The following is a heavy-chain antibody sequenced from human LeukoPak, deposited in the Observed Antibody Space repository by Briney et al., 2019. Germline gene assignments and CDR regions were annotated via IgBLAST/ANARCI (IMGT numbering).Heavy chain of an antibody. CDR1: GGSINNSDYY. Sequence: SETLSLTCTVSGGSINNSDYYWTRIRQHPGKGLEWIGYINYSGTTYYNPSLKSRITVSVDTSKNQFSLKLSSVAAADTAVYYSAREGGPFRGSYYLDYLGQGTLVTVSS. V-gene: IGHV4-31*03. D-gene: IGHD6-13*01. CDR2: INYSGTT. CDR3: AREGGPFRGSYYLDY. J-gene: IGHJ4*02.